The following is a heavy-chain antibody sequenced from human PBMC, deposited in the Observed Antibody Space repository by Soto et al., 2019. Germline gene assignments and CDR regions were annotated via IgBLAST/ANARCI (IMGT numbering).Heavy chain of an antibody. V-gene: IGHV4-30-4*01. CDR3: ARVEWWLQLRGMDV. J-gene: IGHJ6*02. CDR2: IYDSGST. D-gene: IGHD1-1*01. CDR1: GGSISSGDYY. Sequence: QVQLQESGPGLVKPSQTLSLTCTVSGGSISSGDYYWSWIRQPPGKGLEWIGYIYDSGSTYYNPSLKRRVTXXVXTXXPHFSLKPSAVTAADTAVYYWARVEWWLQLRGMDVWGRGTTVTVSS.